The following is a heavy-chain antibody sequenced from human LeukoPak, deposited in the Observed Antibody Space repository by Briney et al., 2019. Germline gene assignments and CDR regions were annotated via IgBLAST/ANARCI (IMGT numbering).Heavy chain of an antibody. CDR2: IKYDGSEK. CDR1: GFTFIESW. D-gene: IGHD5-18*01. Sequence: GGSLRLSCAASGFTFIESWMTWVRQAPGKGLGWVANIKYDGSEKYYVDSVKGRFTISRDNAKNSLSLQMNSLRAEDTAVYYCAKEYSYGMAPYFDYWGQGTLVTVSS. J-gene: IGHJ4*02. V-gene: IGHV3-7*01. CDR3: AKEYSYGMAPYFDY.